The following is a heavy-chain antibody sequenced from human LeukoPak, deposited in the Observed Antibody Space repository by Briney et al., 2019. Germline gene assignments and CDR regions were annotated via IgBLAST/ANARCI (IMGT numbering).Heavy chain of an antibody. CDR2: IYYGGST. CDR1: GGSISSGGYY. D-gene: IGHD2-2*01. Sequence: SQTLSLTCTVSGGSISSGGYYWSWIRQHPGKGLEWIGYIYYGGSTYYNPSLKSRVTISVDTSKNQFSLKLSSVTAADTAVYYCARSRQLLHYYYYYMDVWGKGTTVTVSS. J-gene: IGHJ6*03. V-gene: IGHV4-31*03. CDR3: ARSRQLLHYYYYYMDV.